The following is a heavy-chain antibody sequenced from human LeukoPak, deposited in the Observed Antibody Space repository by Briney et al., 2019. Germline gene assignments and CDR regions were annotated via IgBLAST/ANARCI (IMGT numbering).Heavy chain of an antibody. CDR2: IVPIFGTA. D-gene: IGHD6-13*01. CDR1: GGTFSSYA. J-gene: IGHJ5*02. V-gene: IGHV1-69*13. CDR3: ARDRAAAGLNNWFDP. Sequence: ASVKVSCKASGGTFSSYAISWVRQAPGQGLEWMGGIVPIFGTADYAQKFQGRVTITADESTSTAYMELSSLRSEDTAVYYCARDRAAAGLNNWFDPWGQGTRVTVSS.